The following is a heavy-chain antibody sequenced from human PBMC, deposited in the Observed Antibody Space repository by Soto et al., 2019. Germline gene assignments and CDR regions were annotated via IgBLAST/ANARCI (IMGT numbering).Heavy chain of an antibody. Sequence: EVQLLESGGGLVQPGGSLRLSCAASGFTFSSYAMSWVRQAPGKGLEWVSAISGSGGSTYYADSVKGRFTISRDNSKNTLYLQMNSLRAEDTAVYYCAKGQFGDYYGSGSPLDYWGQGTLVTVSS. CDR2: ISGSGGST. D-gene: IGHD3-10*01. J-gene: IGHJ4*02. CDR1: GFTFSSYA. CDR3: AKGQFGDYYGSGSPLDY. V-gene: IGHV3-23*01.